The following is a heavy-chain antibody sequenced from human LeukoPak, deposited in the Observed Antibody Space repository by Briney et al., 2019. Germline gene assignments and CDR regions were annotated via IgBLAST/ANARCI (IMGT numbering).Heavy chain of an antibody. CDR2: IKSKTDGGTT. CDR1: GFTFSSSV. V-gene: IGHV3-15*01. D-gene: IGHD3-10*01. CDR3: TTDLKVRGVIIAN. Sequence: PGGSLRLSCAASGFTFSSSVIIWVRQAPGKGLEWVGRIKSKTDGGTTDYAAPVKGRFTISRDDSKNTLYLQMNSLKTEDTAVYYCTTDLKVRGVIIANWGQGTLVTVSS. J-gene: IGHJ4*02.